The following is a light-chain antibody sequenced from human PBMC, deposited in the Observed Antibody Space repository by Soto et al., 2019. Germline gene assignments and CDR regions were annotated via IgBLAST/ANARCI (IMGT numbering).Light chain of an antibody. CDR1: SSNIGAGYD. V-gene: IGLV1-40*01. Sequence: QSVLTQPPSVSGAPGQRVTISCTGSSSNIGAGYDVHWYQQLPGTAPKLLIYGNSNRPSGVPDRFSGPKSGTSASLAITGLQAEDEADYSCQSYDSSLSAWVFGGGTKLTVL. CDR3: QSYDSSLSAWV. J-gene: IGLJ3*02. CDR2: GNS.